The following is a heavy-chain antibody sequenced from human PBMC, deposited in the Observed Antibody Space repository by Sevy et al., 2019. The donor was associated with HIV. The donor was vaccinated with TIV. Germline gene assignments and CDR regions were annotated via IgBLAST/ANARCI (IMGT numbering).Heavy chain of an antibody. D-gene: IGHD3-22*01. CDR1: GFTISNYG. CDR3: AKDEYYDTTGPFDY. J-gene: IGHJ4*02. V-gene: IGHV3-30*18. Sequence: GGSLRLSCAASGFTISNYGMHWVRQAPGKGLEWVASITYDGSNQYYADSVKGRFTISRDNSKNTLYLQMNSLRAEDTAVYYCAKDEYYDTTGPFDYWGQGTLVTVSS. CDR2: ITYDGSNQ.